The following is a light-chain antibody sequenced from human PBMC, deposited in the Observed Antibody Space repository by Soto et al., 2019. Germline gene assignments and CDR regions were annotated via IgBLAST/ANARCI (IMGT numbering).Light chain of an antibody. CDR1: QSVRNNY. J-gene: IGKJ5*01. CDR3: QQFDSSAIT. V-gene: IGKV3-20*01. Sequence: EIVLTQSPGTQSLSPGERATLSCRASQSVRNNYLAWYQHKGGQAPRLLIYGASTRATGIPDRFSGSGSGTDFTLTISRLEPEDFAVYYCQQFDSSAITFGQGTRLEIK. CDR2: GAS.